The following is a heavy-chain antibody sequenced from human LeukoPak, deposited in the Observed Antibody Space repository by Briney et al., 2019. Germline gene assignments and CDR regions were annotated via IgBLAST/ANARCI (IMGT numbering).Heavy chain of an antibody. J-gene: IGHJ4*02. V-gene: IGHV1-69*06. D-gene: IGHD6-13*01. Sequence: SVKVSCKASGGTFSSYAISWVRQAPGQGLEWMGGIIPIFGTANYAQKFQGRVTITADKSTSTAYMELSSLRSEDTAVYYCARSSIIAATGPYYFDYWGQGTLVTVSS. CDR3: ARSSIIAATGPYYFDY. CDR2: IIPIFGTA. CDR1: GGTFSSYA.